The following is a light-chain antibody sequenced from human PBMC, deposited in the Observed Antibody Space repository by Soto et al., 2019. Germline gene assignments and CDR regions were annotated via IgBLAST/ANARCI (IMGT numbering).Light chain of an antibody. CDR2: DSS. CDR3: QQYNSYET. CDR1: QSIGSS. J-gene: IGKJ2*01. Sequence: DIQMTQSPSTLSASVGDRVTITCRASQSIGSSFAWYQQKPGKGPKLLIYDSSTLESGVPSRFSGSGFGTEFALPISSLQPDDVATFYCQQYNSYETFGQGTKLEIK. V-gene: IGKV1-5*01.